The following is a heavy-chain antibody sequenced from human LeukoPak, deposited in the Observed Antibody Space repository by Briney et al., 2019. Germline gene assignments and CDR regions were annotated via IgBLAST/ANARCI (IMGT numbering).Heavy chain of an antibody. V-gene: IGHV1-2*02. CDR2: INPNSGGT. J-gene: IGHJ4*02. Sequence: PGGSLRLSCAASGFIFSRYGMHWVRQAPGQGLEWMGWINPNSGGTNYAQKFQGRVTMTRDTSISTAYMELSRLRSDDTAVYYCARGSYYDSSGYYLVWGQGTLVTVSS. CDR3: ARGSYYDSSGYYLV. D-gene: IGHD3-22*01. CDR1: GFIFSRYG.